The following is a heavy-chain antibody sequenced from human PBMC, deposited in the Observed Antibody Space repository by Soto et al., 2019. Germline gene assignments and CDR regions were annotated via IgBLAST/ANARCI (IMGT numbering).Heavy chain of an antibody. CDR3: ARGTVATIYYYYGMDV. J-gene: IGHJ6*02. V-gene: IGHV1-2*02. CDR1: GYTFTSYY. Sequence: ASVKVSCKASGYTFTSYYMHWVRQAPGQGLEWMGIINPNSGGTNYAQKFQGRVTMTRDTSISTAYMELSGLRSDDTAVYYCARGTVATIYYYYGMDVWGQGTTVTVSS. D-gene: IGHD5-12*01. CDR2: INPNSGGT.